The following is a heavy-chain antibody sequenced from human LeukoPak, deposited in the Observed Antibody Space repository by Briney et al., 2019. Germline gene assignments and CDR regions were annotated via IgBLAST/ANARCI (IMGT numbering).Heavy chain of an antibody. CDR1: GGSISSYY. D-gene: IGHD3-10*01. CDR2: ISYSGGT. CDR3: AREGHIWFGELGNV. Sequence: PSETLSPTCTVSGGSISSYYWSWMRQPPGKGLEWIGYISYSGGTSYNPSLKSRVTISVDTSKSQFSLRLSSVTAADTAVYYCAREGHIWFGELGNVWGKGTTVTVSS. J-gene: IGHJ6*04. V-gene: IGHV4-59*01.